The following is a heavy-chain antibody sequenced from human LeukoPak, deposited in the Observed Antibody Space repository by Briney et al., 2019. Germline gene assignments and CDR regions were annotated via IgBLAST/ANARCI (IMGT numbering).Heavy chain of an antibody. D-gene: IGHD5-12*01. V-gene: IGHV3-23*01. CDR2: ISGSGGST. CDR3: AKDISSGYDPVTVDY. CDR1: GFTFSTNA. J-gene: IGHJ4*02. Sequence: GGSLRLSCLTSGFTFSTNAMSWVRQAPGKGLEWVSAISGSGGSTYYADSVKGRFTISRDNSKNTLYLQMNSLRAEDTAVYYCAKDISSGYDPVTVDYWGQGTLVTVSS.